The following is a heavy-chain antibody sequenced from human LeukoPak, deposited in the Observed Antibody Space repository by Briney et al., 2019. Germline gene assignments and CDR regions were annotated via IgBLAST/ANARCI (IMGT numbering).Heavy chain of an antibody. Sequence: GGSLRLSCAASGFTFSSYSMNWVRQAPGKGLEWVSSISSSSSYIYYADSVKGRFTISRDNSKNTLYLQMNSLRAEDTAVYYCAKDGGSGSFAFDYWGQGTLVTVSS. CDR2: ISSSSSYI. V-gene: IGHV3-21*01. J-gene: IGHJ4*02. CDR1: GFTFSSYS. D-gene: IGHD3-10*01. CDR3: AKDGGSGSFAFDY.